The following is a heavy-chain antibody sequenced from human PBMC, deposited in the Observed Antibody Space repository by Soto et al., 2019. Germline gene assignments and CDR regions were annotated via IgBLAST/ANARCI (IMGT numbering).Heavy chain of an antibody. Sequence: GGSLRLSCAASGFTFSSYSMNWVRQAPGKGLEWVSSISSSSSYIYYADSVKGRFTISRDNAKNSLYLQMNSLRAEDTAVYYCARVGEAAAGTMDVWGQGTTVTVSS. CDR3: ARVGEAAAGTMDV. CDR1: GFTFSSYS. CDR2: ISSSSSYI. J-gene: IGHJ6*02. D-gene: IGHD6-13*01. V-gene: IGHV3-21*01.